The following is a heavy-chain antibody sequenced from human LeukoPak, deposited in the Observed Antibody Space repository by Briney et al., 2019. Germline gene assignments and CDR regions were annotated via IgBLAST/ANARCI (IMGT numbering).Heavy chain of an antibody. Sequence: ASVKVSCKASGYTFTSYYLHWARQAPGQGLEWMGRINPKSGGTNYAQKFQGRVTMTRDTSISPAYMELNRLRSDDTPVYYCSRDGEGGPYYFDSWGQGTLVTVSS. J-gene: IGHJ4*02. CDR2: INPKSGGT. CDR1: GYTFTSYY. D-gene: IGHD3-10*01. V-gene: IGHV1-2*06. CDR3: SRDGEGGPYYFDS.